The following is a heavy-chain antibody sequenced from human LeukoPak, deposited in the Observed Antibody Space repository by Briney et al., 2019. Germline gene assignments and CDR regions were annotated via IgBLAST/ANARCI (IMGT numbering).Heavy chain of an antibody. CDR3: AGGRNWNDAPLDS. J-gene: IGHJ4*02. CDR2: ISSSGSTI. V-gene: IGHV3-11*01. D-gene: IGHD1-20*01. CDR1: GFTFSDYY. Sequence: GGSLRLSCAASGFTFSDYYMGWIRQAPGKGLEWVSYISSSGSTIYYADSVKGRFTISRDNAKNSLYLQMNSLRAEDTAVYYCAGGRNWNDAPLDSWGQGTLVTVSS.